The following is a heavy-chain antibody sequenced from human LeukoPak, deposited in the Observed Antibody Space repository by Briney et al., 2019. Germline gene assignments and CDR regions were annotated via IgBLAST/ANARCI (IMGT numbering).Heavy chain of an antibody. CDR3: AREKYCSSTSCYTWGLLGDYFDY. D-gene: IGHD2-2*02. CDR2: IKQDGSEK. Sequence: GGSLRLSCAASGFTFSSYWMSWVRQAPGKGLEWVANIKQDGSEKYYVDSVKGRFTISRDNAKNSLYLQMNSLRAEDTAVYYCAREKYCSSTSCYTWGLLGDYFDYWGQGTTVTVSS. V-gene: IGHV3-7*01. J-gene: IGHJ4*03. CDR1: GFTFSSYW.